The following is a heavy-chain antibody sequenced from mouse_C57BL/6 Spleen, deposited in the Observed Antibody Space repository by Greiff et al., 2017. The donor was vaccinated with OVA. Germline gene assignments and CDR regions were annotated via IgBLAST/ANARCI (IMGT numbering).Heavy chain of an antibody. V-gene: IGHV3-1*01. J-gene: IGHJ1*03. Sequence: DVKLQESGPGMVKPSQSLSLTCTVTGYSITSGYDWHWLRHFPGNKLEWMGYISYSGSTNYNPSLKSRISITHDTSKNHFFLKLNSVTTEDTATYYCARGGDGYWYFDVWGTGTTVTVSS. CDR3: ARGGDGYWYFDV. CDR1: GYSITSGYD. CDR2: ISYSGST. D-gene: IGHD2-3*01.